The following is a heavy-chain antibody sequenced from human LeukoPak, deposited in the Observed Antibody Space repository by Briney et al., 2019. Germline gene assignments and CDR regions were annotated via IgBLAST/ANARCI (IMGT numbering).Heavy chain of an antibody. CDR3: ARDQSSGGRWLDY. Sequence: GRSLRLSCAASGFTFSSYAMHWVRQAPGKGLEWVAVISYDGSNKYYADSVKGRFTISRDNSKNTVYLQMNSLSTEDTAMYYCARDQSSGGRWLDYWGRGTLVTVSS. CDR2: ISYDGSNK. D-gene: IGHD2-15*01. CDR1: GFTFSSYA. V-gene: IGHV3-30-3*01. J-gene: IGHJ4*02.